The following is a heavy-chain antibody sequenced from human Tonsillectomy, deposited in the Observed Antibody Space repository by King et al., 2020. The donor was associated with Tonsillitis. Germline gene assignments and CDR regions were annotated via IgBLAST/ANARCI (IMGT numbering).Heavy chain of an antibody. CDR3: ARAGYCSGGDCYPTLLDY. J-gene: IGHJ4*02. D-gene: IGHD2-15*01. V-gene: IGHV3-48*03. CDR2: ISSSGSTI. Sequence: VQLVESGGGLVQPGGSLRLSCAASGFTFSSYEMNWVRQAPGKGLEWVSYISSSGSTIYYADSVKGRFTISRDNAKNSLYLQVSSLRAEDTAVYYCARAGYCSGGDCYPTLLDYWGQGTLVTVSS. CDR1: GFTFSSYE.